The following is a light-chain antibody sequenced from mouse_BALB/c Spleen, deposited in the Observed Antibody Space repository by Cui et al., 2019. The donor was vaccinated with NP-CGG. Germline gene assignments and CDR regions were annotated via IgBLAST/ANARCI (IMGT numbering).Light chain of an antibody. CDR3: ALWYSNHWV. Sequence: AVVTQVSALTTSPGETVTLTCRSSTGTVTTSNYANWVQEKPDHLFTGLIGGTNNRAPGVPARFSGSLIGDKAARTITGAQTEDEAIYFCALWYSNHWVFGGGTKLTVL. CDR1: TGTVTTSNY. J-gene: IGLJ1*01. CDR2: GTN. V-gene: IGLV1*01.